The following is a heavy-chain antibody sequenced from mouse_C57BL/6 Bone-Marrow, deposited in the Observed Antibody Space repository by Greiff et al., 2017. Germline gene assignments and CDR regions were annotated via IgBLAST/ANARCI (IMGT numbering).Heavy chain of an antibody. D-gene: IGHD3-2*02. J-gene: IGHJ3*01. CDR3: ARGDSSGSWFDY. Sequence: VKLMESGPGLVQPSQSLSIPCTVSGFLLTSYGVHWVRQSPGKGLEWLGVLWSGGSTDYNAAFISRLCISKDNSKSQVFFKINSLQADDTAIYYCARGDSSGSWFDYWGQGTLVTVSA. V-gene: IGHV2-2*01. CDR1: GFLLTSYG. CDR2: LWSGGST.